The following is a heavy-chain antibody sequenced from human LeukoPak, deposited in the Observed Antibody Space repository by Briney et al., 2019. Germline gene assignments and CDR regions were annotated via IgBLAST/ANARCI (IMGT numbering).Heavy chain of an antibody. CDR2: IYYSGST. J-gene: IGHJ6*03. V-gene: IGHV4-59*01. Sequence: SETLSLTCTVSGGSISSYYWSWIRQPPGKGLEWIGYIYYSGSTNYNPSLKSRVTISVDTSKSQFSLKLSSVTAADTAVYYCARGSLGYYYHYMDVWGKGTTVTVSS. D-gene: IGHD3-16*01. CDR1: GGSISSYY. CDR3: ARGSLGYYYHYMDV.